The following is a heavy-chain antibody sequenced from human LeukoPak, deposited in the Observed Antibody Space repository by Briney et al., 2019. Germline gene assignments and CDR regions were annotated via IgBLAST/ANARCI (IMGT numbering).Heavy chain of an antibody. CDR1: GFTVSSNY. D-gene: IGHD6-19*01. CDR3: AKISGSGWYHFDY. Sequence: GGSLRLSCVASGFTVSSNYMSWVRQAPGKGLEWVSAISGSGGSTYYADSVKGRFTISRDNSKNTLYLQMNSLRAEDTAVYYCAKISGSGWYHFDYWGQGTLVTVSS. J-gene: IGHJ4*02. V-gene: IGHV3-23*01. CDR2: ISGSGGST.